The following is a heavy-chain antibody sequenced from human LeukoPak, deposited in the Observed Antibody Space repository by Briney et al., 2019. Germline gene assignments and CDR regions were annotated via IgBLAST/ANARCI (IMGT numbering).Heavy chain of an antibody. CDR2: INPSGGST. CDR3: ARGLTHYGDYDAY. V-gene: IGHV1-46*01. J-gene: IGHJ4*02. D-gene: IGHD4-17*01. Sequence: ASVKVSCKASGYTFTSYYMHWVRQAPGQGLEWVGIINPSGGSTSYAQKFQDRVAMTRDTSTSTVYMQLSSLRSEDTAVYYCARGLTHYGDYDAYWGQGTLVTVSS. CDR1: GYTFTSYY.